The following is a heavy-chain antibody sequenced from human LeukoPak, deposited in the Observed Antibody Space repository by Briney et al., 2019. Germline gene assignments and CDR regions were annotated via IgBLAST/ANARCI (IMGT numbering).Heavy chain of an antibody. CDR3: AKSPNYDFWSGYFIFDY. Sequence: GVSLRLSCAASGFTFSSYAMSWVRQAPGKGLEWVSAISGSGGSTYYADSVKGRFTISRDNSKNTLYLQMNSLRAEDTAVYYCAKSPNYDFWSGYFIFDYWGQGTLVTVSS. V-gene: IGHV3-23*01. CDR1: GFTFSSYA. J-gene: IGHJ4*02. CDR2: ISGSGGST. D-gene: IGHD3-3*01.